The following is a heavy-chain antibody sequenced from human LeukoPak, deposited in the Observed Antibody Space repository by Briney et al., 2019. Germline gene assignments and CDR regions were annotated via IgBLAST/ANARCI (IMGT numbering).Heavy chain of an antibody. D-gene: IGHD3-22*01. CDR1: GGSMSSYF. J-gene: IGHJ2*01. CDR2: FHHSGST. Sequence: SETLSLTCTVSGGSMSSYFWNWIRQPPGKGLEWIGYFHHSGSTEYNPSLKSRVTISVDTSKRQVSLNLSSVTAADTATYYCARVDFYYDSSGSEANYRYFDFWGRGTLVTVSS. V-gene: IGHV4-59*01. CDR3: ARVDFYYDSSGSEANYRYFDF.